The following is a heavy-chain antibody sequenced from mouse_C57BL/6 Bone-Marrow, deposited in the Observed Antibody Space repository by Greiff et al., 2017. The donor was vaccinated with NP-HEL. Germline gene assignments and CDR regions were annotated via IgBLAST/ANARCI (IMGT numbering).Heavy chain of an antibody. Sequence: VQLQESGPELVKPGASVKISCKASGYAFSSSWMNWVKQRPGKGLEWIGRIYPGDGDTNYNGKFKGKATLTADKSSSTAYMQLSSLTSEDSAVYFCARCLLLRSPWYFDVWGTGTTVTVSS. D-gene: IGHD1-1*01. J-gene: IGHJ1*03. CDR3: ARCLLLRSPWYFDV. V-gene: IGHV1-82*01. CDR1: GYAFSSSW. CDR2: IYPGDGDT.